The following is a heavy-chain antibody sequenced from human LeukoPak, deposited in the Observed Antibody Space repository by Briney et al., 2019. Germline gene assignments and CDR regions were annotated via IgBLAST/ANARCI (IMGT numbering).Heavy chain of an antibody. Sequence: QPGRSLRLSCAASGFTFSSYAMHWVRQAPGKGLEWVAVISYDGSNKYYADSVKGRFTIFRDNSKNTLFLQMNSLRADDTAVYYCAKETSSGNFVTIDCWGQGALVTVSS. CDR3: AKETSSGNFVTIDC. V-gene: IGHV3-30-3*01. CDR1: GFTFSSYA. J-gene: IGHJ4*02. CDR2: ISYDGSNK. D-gene: IGHD1-26*01.